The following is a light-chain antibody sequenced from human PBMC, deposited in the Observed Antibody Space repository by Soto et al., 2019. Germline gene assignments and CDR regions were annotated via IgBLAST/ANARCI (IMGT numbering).Light chain of an antibody. J-gene: IGKJ1*01. CDR2: GAS. V-gene: IGKV3-15*01. CDR1: QSVSSN. CDR3: QKYNNWPPWT. Sequence: EIVMTQSPATLSVSPGERATLSCRASQSVSSNLAWYQQKPGQAPRLLIYGASTRATGIPARFSGSGSGTEFTLTISRWQSEDFGVYYCQKYNNWPPWTFGQGTKVEI.